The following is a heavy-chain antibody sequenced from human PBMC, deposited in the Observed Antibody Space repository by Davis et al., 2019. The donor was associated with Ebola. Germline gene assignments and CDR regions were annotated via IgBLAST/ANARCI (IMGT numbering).Heavy chain of an antibody. V-gene: IGHV3-21*01. J-gene: IGHJ4*02. CDR3: ARDRSASERIWFGELSQGGLEY. CDR1: GFTFSSYA. CDR2: ISSSSSYI. D-gene: IGHD3-10*01. Sequence: PGGSLRLSCAASGFTFSSYAMSWVRQAPGKGLEWVSAISSSSSYIYYADSVKGRFTISRDNAKNSLYLQMNSLRAEDTAVYYCARDRSASERIWFGELSQGGLEYWGQGTLVTVSS.